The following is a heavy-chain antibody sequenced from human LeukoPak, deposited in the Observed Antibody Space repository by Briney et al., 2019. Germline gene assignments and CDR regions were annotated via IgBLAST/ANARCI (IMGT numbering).Heavy chain of an antibody. CDR2: IRRKANNYAT. J-gene: IGHJ4*02. CDR3: ARHGNGLDY. CDR1: GFTFSGSA. D-gene: IGHD1-1*01. V-gene: IGHV3-73*01. Sequence: GGSLKLSCAASGFTFSGSAMHWVRQPSEKGLEWVGHIRRKANNYATAYAASVKGRFTISRDDSKNTAYLQMSGLKTEDRAVYYCARHGNGLDYWGQGTLVTVSS.